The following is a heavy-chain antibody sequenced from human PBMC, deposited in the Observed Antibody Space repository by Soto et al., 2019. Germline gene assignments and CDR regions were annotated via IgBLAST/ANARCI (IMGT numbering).Heavy chain of an antibody. CDR1: GYTFTSYG. CDR3: ARNPLVSSSSVLVCDY. D-gene: IGHD6-6*01. CDR2: ISAYNGNT. V-gene: IGHV1-18*01. J-gene: IGHJ4*02. Sequence: QVQLVQSGAEVKKPGASVKVSCKASGYTFTSYGISWVRQAPGQGLEWMGWISAYNGNTNYAQKLQGRVTMTTDTPTSTAYKELRSLRSDDTAVYYCARNPLVSSSSVLVCDYWGQGTLVIVSS.